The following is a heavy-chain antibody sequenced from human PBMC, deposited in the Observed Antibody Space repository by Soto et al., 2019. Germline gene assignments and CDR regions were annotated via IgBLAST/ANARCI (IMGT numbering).Heavy chain of an antibody. CDR1: GYTFTCYG. V-gene: IGHV1-18*01. J-gene: IGHJ4*02. CDR3: ARDLHGDPYY. CDR2: ISAYNGNT. D-gene: IGHD4-17*01. Sequence: ASVKVSCKASGYTFTCYGICWVRQSPGQGLEWMGWISAYNGNTNYAQKLQGRVTMTTDTSTSTAYMELRSLRSDDTAVYYCARDLHGDPYYWGQGTLVTVSS.